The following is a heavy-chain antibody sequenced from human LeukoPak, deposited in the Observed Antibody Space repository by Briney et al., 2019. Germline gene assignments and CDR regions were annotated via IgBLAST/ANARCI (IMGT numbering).Heavy chain of an antibody. D-gene: IGHD5-18*01. CDR2: ITSSSTYM. J-gene: IGHJ6*03. CDR3: ARHRRAREQLYYMDV. V-gene: IGHV3-21*01. CDR1: GFTFNSYN. Sequence: GGSLRLSCAASGFTFNSYNMNWVRQAPGKGLEWVSSITSSSTYMYYADSVKGRFTISRDNARNSLYLQMNSLRAEDTAVYYCARHRRAREQLYYMDVWGKGTTVTISS.